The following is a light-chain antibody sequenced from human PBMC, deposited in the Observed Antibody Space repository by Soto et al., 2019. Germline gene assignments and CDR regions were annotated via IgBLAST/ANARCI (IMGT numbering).Light chain of an antibody. CDR1: QSVSSNY. J-gene: IGKJ1*01. Sequence: EIVLTQSPGTLSLSPGERATLSCRASQSVSSNYLAWYQQKPGQAPRPLIYGASSRATGLPDRFSGSGAGSDFPRTISRLETEDFAVCYCQQYGSSPWTFGQGTKVDIK. CDR3: QQYGSSPWT. V-gene: IGKV3-20*01. CDR2: GAS.